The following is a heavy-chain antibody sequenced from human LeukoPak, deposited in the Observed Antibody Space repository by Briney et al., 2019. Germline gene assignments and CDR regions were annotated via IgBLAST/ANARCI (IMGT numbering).Heavy chain of an antibody. J-gene: IGHJ3*02. CDR3: ASNYDSSAMGAFDI. V-gene: IGHV3-66*01. CDR2: IYSGGST. D-gene: IGHD3-22*01. CDR1: GFTFSSYW. Sequence: GGSLRLSCAASGFTFSSYWMHWVRQAPGKGLEWVSVIYSGGSTYYADSVKGRFTISRDNSKNTLYLQMNSLRAEDTAVYYCASNYDSSAMGAFDIWGQGTMVTVSS.